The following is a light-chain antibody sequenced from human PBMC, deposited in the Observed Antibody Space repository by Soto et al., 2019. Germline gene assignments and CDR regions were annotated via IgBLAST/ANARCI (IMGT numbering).Light chain of an antibody. Sequence: EIVMTQSPATLSVSPGERATLSCRASQSVSSNLAWYQQKPGQAPRLLIYGASTRATGIPARFSGSGSGTEFTLTITSLQSEDFAVYYCQQYNNWPPVTFGQGTKVEIK. CDR2: GAS. CDR1: QSVSSN. J-gene: IGKJ1*01. CDR3: QQYNNWPPVT. V-gene: IGKV3-15*01.